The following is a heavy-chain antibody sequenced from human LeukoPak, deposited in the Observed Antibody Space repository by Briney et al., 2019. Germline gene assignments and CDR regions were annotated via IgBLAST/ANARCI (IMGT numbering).Heavy chain of an antibody. CDR1: GFTFGDYH. CDR3: SRDGDYGFFYYMDV. CDR2: IRSKPYGGTT. D-gene: IGHD2-21*01. Sequence: GGSLRLSCTASGFTFGDYHMNWVRQAPGKGLEWVGFIRSKPYGGTTEYAASVRGRFTISRDDSKSVAYLQMDSLKTEDTAVYYCSRDGDYGFFYYMDVWGKGTPVTVS. J-gene: IGHJ6*03. V-gene: IGHV3-49*04.